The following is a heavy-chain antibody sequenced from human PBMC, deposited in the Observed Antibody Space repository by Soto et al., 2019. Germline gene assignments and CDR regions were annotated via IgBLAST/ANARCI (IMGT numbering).Heavy chain of an antibody. CDR2: IYYSGST. CDR1: GGSISSGGYY. J-gene: IGHJ4*02. V-gene: IGHV4-31*03. D-gene: IGHD6-19*01. CDR3: ARAPREQWLAQYYFDY. Sequence: SETLSLTCTVSGGSISSGGYYWSWIRQHPGKGLEWIGYIYYSGSTYYNPSLKSRVTISVDTSKNQFSLKLSSVTAADTAVYYCARAPREQWLAQYYFDYWGQGTLVTVSS.